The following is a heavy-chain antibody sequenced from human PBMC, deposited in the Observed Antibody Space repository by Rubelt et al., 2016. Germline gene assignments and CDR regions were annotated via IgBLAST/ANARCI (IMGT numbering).Heavy chain of an antibody. J-gene: IGHJ4*02. CDR2: IYHSGST. Sequence: QVQLQESGPGLVKPSQTLSLTCTVSGYSISSGYYWGWIRQPPGKGLEWIGSIYHSGSTYYNPSLKCRVTISVDTSNNQFSLKLSSVTAADTAVYYCARRSYTAIIDYWGQGTLVTVSS. CDR3: ARRSYTAIIDY. V-gene: IGHV4-38-2*02. D-gene: IGHD5-18*01. CDR1: GYSISSGYY.